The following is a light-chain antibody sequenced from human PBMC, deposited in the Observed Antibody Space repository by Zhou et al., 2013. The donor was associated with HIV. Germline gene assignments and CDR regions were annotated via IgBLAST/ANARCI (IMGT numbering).Light chain of an antibody. Sequence: DIQMTQSPSTLSASVGDRVTITCRASQNIGSSLAWYQQKPGRAPKALIYKASNLEGGVPSRFSGWGSGTEFTLSISSLQPDDFATYYCQQYNSYSRTFGQGTKVEIK. CDR1: QNIGSS. CDR3: QQYNSYSRT. J-gene: IGKJ1*01. V-gene: IGKV1-5*03. CDR2: KAS.